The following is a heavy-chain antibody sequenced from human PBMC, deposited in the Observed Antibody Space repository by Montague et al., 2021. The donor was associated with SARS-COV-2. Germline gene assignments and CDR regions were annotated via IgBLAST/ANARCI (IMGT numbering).Heavy chain of an antibody. CDR3: ASGIYPSGSYYNRYYYGLNI. CDR1: GGSLSGYY. V-gene: IGHV4-34*01. D-gene: IGHD3-10*01. CDR2: INHSANT. Sequence: SDTLSLTCAVHGGSLSGYYWSWIRQPPEKGLEWIGEINHSANTKYNPSLKSPVTISIDTSKNQFSLKMTSVTAADTATYYCASGIYPSGSYYNRYYYGLNIWGPGTTVIVSS. J-gene: IGHJ6*02.